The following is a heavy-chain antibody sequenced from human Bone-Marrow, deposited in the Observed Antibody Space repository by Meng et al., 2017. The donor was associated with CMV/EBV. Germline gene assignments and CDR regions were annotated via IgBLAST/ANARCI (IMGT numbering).Heavy chain of an antibody. Sequence: ASVKVSCKASGYTFTAHYFHWVRQAPGQGLEWMGWISAYNGNTNYAQKLQGRVTMTTDTSTSTAYMELRSLRSDDTAVYYCAREVGSWYSSYYYGMDVWGQGTTVTVSS. D-gene: IGHD6-13*01. CDR2: ISAYNGNT. CDR1: GYTFTAHY. V-gene: IGHV1-18*04. J-gene: IGHJ6*02. CDR3: AREVGSWYSSYYYGMDV.